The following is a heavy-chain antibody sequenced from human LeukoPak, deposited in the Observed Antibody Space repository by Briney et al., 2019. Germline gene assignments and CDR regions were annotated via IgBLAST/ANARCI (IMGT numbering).Heavy chain of an antibody. CDR2: IRYDGTKK. V-gene: IGHV3-30*02. D-gene: IGHD6-13*01. CDR1: GFTFSSYA. CDR3: AKDRGMRTAAGFDY. Sequence: PGGSLRLSCAASGFTFSSYAMSWVRQAPGKGLEWVAFIRYDGTKKYYAESLKGRFTISRDNSKNTLYLQMNSLRAEDTAVYYCAKDRGMRTAAGFDYWGQGTLVTVSS. J-gene: IGHJ4*02.